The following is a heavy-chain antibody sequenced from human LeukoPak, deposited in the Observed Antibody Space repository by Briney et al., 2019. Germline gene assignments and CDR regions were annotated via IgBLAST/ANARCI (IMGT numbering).Heavy chain of an antibody. J-gene: IGHJ4*02. D-gene: IGHD2-21*02. V-gene: IGHV1-2*02. CDR3: ARGKTMVYCGGDCYRFDN. Sequence: EASVKVSCKASGYTFSGYYMHWVRQAPGQGLEWVGWINPNSGGTNYAQKFQGRVTMTRDTSISTAYMELSRLLSGGTAVYYCARGKTMVYCGGDCYRFDNWGQGTLVTVSS. CDR1: GYTFSGYY. CDR2: INPNSGGT.